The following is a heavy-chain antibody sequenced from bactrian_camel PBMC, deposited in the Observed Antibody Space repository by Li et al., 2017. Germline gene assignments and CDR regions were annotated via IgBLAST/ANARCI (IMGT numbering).Heavy chain of an antibody. V-gene: IGHV3S1*01. CDR1: GFTFTSFG. J-gene: IGHJ6*01. CDR3: ARIICGGGDCDGFGC. CDR2: ISVRGDIT. Sequence: HVQLVESGGGLVQPGGSLIVSCATSGFTFTSFGMYWIRQAPGKGLEWVSSISVRGDITRYADSVKGRFTISRDNDVNTVSLQMNSLKPEDTAVYYCARIICGGGDCDGFGCWGQGTQVTVS. D-gene: IGHD2*01.